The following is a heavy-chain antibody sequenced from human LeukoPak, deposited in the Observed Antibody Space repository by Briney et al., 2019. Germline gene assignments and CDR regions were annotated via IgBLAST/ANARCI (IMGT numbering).Heavy chain of an antibody. CDR3: ASDYGGNLDAFDI. CDR1: GGSFSGYY. D-gene: IGHD4-23*01. Sequence: PSETLSLTCAVYGGSFSGYYWSWIRQPPGKGLEWIGEINHSGSTNYNPSLKSRVTISVDTSKNQFSLKLSSVTAADTAVYYCASDYGGNLDAFDIWGQETMVTVSS. J-gene: IGHJ3*02. V-gene: IGHV4-34*01. CDR2: INHSGST.